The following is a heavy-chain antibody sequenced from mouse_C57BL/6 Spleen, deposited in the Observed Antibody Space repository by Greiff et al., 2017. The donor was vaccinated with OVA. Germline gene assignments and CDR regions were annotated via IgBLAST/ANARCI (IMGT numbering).Heavy chain of an antibody. V-gene: IGHV1-19*01. CDR2: INPYNGGT. J-gene: IGHJ2*01. D-gene: IGHD1-1*01. Sequence: VQLQQSGPVLVKPGASVKMSCKASGYTFTDYYMNWVKQSHGKSLEWIGVINPYNGGTSYNQKFKGKATLTVDKSSSTAYMELNSLTSEDSAVYYCAREGNYGSREDYFDYWGQGTTLTVSS. CDR1: GYTFTDYY. CDR3: AREGNYGSREDYFDY.